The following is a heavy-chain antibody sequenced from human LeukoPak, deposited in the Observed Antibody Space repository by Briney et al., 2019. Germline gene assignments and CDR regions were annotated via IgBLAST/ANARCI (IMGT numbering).Heavy chain of an antibody. CDR2: INAGNGNT. Sequence: ASVKVSCKASGYTFTSYAMHWVRQAPGQRLEWMGWINAGNGNTKYSQKFQGRVTITRDTFASAAYMELSSLRSEDTAVYYCASGGSPGGFDYWGQGTLVTVSS. CDR3: ASGGSPGGFDY. V-gene: IGHV1-3*01. J-gene: IGHJ4*02. D-gene: IGHD1-26*01. CDR1: GYTFTSYA.